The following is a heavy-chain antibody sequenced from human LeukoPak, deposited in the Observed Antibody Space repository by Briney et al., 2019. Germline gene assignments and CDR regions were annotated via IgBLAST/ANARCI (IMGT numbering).Heavy chain of an antibody. V-gene: IGHV3-30*04. J-gene: IGHJ3*02. CDR1: GFTFSNYA. D-gene: IGHD3-16*01. CDR2: ISYDGSNK. CDR3: ARDFRAGGVTSKAFDI. Sequence: GGSLRLSCAASGFTFSNYAIHWVCQAPGEGLEWVAVISYDGSNKYYADSVKGRFTISRDNSKNTLYLQMNSLRAEDTAVYYCARDFRAGGVTSKAFDIWGQGTMVTVSS.